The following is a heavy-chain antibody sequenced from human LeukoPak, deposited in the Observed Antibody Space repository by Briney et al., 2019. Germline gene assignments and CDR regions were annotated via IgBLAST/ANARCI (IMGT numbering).Heavy chain of an antibody. V-gene: IGHV3-23*01. J-gene: IGHJ4*02. CDR2: IFGSGGSA. Sequence: GGSLRLSCAASGFTFGSYAMYWVRQAPGKGLEWVSGIFGSGGSAHYADSVKGRFTISRDNSKNTVYLQMDSLRAEDTATYYCAKTTTGYSSGRYPAWPIDYWGQGTLVTVSS. CDR1: GFTFGSYA. D-gene: IGHD2-15*01. CDR3: AKTTTGYSSGRYPAWPIDY.